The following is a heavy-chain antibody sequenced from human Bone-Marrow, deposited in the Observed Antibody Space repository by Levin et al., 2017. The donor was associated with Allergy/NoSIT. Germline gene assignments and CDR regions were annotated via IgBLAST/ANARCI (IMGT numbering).Heavy chain of an antibody. V-gene: IGHV3-43D*04. D-gene: IGHD6-19*01. CDR1: GFSFEDYA. Sequence: GESLKISCAASGFSFEDYAMHWVRHAPGRGLEWVSLISWDGGSTSYGDSVKGRFTISRDNSKNYLYLQMNSLRTEDTALYFCTKDSSGGDSGWYRGYFDSWGQGTQVTVSS. CDR3: TKDSSGGDSGWYRGYFDS. J-gene: IGHJ4*02. CDR2: ISWDGGST.